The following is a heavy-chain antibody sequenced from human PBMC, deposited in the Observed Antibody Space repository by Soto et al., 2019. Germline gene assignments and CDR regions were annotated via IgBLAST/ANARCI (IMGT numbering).Heavy chain of an antibody. Sequence: SETLSLTCTVSGGSISSYYWSWIRQPPGKGLEWIGYIYYSGSTSYNPSLKSRVTISVDTSKNQFSLRLTYVTAADTAVYYCARQGYGTTLPWGQGTLVTVSS. V-gene: IGHV4-59*08. CDR2: IYYSGST. CDR3: ARQGYGTTLP. CDR1: GGSISSYY. D-gene: IGHD1-7*01. J-gene: IGHJ5*02.